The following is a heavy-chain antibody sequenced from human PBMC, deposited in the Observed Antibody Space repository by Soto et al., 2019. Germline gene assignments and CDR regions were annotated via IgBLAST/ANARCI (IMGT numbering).Heavy chain of an antibody. CDR1: GGSISSGDYY. CDR3: ARGGREYSSSPYYYYGMDV. D-gene: IGHD6-6*01. J-gene: IGHJ6*02. Sequence: QVQLQESGPGLVKPSQTLSLTCTVSGGSISSGDYYWSWIRQPPGKGLEWSGYIYYSGSTYYNPSLKSRVTISVDTSKNQFSLKLSSVTAADTAVYYCARGGREYSSSPYYYYGMDVWGQGTTVTVSS. V-gene: IGHV4-30-4*01. CDR2: IYYSGST.